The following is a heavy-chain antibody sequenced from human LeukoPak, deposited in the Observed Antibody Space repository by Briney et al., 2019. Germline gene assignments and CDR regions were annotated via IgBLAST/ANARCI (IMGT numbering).Heavy chain of an antibody. V-gene: IGHV4-59*01. J-gene: IGHJ4*02. D-gene: IGHD3-22*01. CDR1: GVSISSFY. Sequence: MASETLSRTCTVSGVSISSFYWSWIRQPPGKGLEWIGYSYYSGSTSYNPSLKSRITISVDTSKNQFSLRLTSVTAADTAVYYCASSYNDSSGPFDYWGQGTLVTVSS. CDR2: SYYSGST. CDR3: ASSYNDSSGPFDY.